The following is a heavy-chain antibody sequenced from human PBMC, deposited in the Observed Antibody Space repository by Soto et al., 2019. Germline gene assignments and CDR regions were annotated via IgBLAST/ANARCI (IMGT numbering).Heavy chain of an antibody. CDR3: ARMTVNIVVVPAAFTA. Sequence: EVQLLESGGGLVHPGGSLRLSCAASGFTFSSYAMSWVRQAPGKGLEWVSASSGSGGSTYYADAVKGRFTISRDNSKNTLYLQMNSQSAEDTAVYYCARMTVNIVVVPAAFTAWGQGTLVTVSS. D-gene: IGHD2-2*01. CDR1: GFTFSSYA. V-gene: IGHV3-23*01. J-gene: IGHJ5*02. CDR2: SSGSGGST.